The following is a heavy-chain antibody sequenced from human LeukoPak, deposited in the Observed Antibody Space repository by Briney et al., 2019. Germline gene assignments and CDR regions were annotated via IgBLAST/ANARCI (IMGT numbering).Heavy chain of an antibody. CDR1: GFTFSSYW. Sequence: GGSLRLSCAASGFTFSSYWMSWVRQAPGKGLEWVANIKQDGSEKYYVDSVKGRFTISRDISTDTLWLQMDSLRTEDTAVYYCAKGPLRGAAAAIDYWGQGTLVTVSS. CDR2: IKQDGSEK. CDR3: AKGPLRGAAAAIDY. J-gene: IGHJ4*02. D-gene: IGHD2-2*01. V-gene: IGHV3-7*01.